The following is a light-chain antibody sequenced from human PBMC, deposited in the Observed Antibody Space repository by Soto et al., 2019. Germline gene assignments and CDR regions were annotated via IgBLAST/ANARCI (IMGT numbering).Light chain of an antibody. CDR1: QSVSSSY. V-gene: IGKV3-20*01. CDR3: QQYGGSPRT. J-gene: IGKJ1*01. Sequence: EIVLTQSPGTLSLSPGERATLSCRASQSVSSSYLAWYQQKPGQAPRLLIYGASSRATGIPDRFSGSGSGTDFTLPISRLEPEDFAVYYCQQYGGSPRTFGQGTKVDIK. CDR2: GAS.